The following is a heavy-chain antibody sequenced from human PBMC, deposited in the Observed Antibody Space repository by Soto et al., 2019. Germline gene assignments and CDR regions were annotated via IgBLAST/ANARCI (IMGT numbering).Heavy chain of an antibody. CDR2: ISSSSSPI. Sequence: EVQLVESGGGLVKPGGSLRLSCVDSGFTFSSYSMNWVRQAPGKGLEWVSPISSSSSPIFYADSLKGRFIISRDNAKNSLYLQMNSLRAEDTAVYYCVRGGRGYTRDDVFDIWGQGTMVTVSS. CDR1: GFTFSSYS. CDR3: VRGGRGYTRDDVFDI. D-gene: IGHD2-2*02. V-gene: IGHV3-21*06. J-gene: IGHJ3*02.